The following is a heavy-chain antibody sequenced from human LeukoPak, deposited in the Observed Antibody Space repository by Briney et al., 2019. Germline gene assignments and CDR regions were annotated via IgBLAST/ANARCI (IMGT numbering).Heavy chain of an antibody. CDR2: INHSGST. CDR3: ARKSYQRRAYFQH. J-gene: IGHJ1*01. CDR1: GGSFSGYY. Sequence: SETLSLTCAVYGGSFSGYYWSWIRQPPGKGLEWIGEINHSGSTNYNPSLKSRVTISVDTSKNQFSLKLSSVTAADTAVYYCARKSYQRRAYFQHWGQGTLVTVSS. D-gene: IGHD3-16*02. V-gene: IGHV4-34*01.